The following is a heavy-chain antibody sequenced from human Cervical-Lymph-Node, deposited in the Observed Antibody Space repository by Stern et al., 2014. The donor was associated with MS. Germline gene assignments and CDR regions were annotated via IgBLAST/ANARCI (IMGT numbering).Heavy chain of an antibody. CDR2: SNGGPGPT. D-gene: IGHD4-11*01. J-gene: IGHJ4*02. Sequence: VQLVQSGADVKKPGASMTISCKTSGYNFIDHAIHWVLQAPGQRLEWIGWSNGGPGPTKYSQKFQGRVSFTRDKAASAAYMDLSSLSPDDTAVYYCARQPDYSDFLDFWGQGTLVTVSS. CDR1: GYNFIDHA. CDR3: ARQPDYSDFLDF. V-gene: IGHV1-3*02.